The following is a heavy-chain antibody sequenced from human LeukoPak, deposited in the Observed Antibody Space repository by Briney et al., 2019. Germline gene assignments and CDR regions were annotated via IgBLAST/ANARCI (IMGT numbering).Heavy chain of an antibody. CDR2: IIPIFGTA. J-gene: IGHJ4*02. CDR3: ARDRSAMACFDY. Sequence: SVKVSCKASGGTFSGYAISWVRQAPGQGLERMGRIIPIFGTANYAQKFRGRVTITTDESTSTAYMELSSLRSEDTAVYYCARDRSAMACFDYWGQGTLVTVSS. V-gene: IGHV1-69*05. D-gene: IGHD5-18*01. CDR1: GGTFSGYA.